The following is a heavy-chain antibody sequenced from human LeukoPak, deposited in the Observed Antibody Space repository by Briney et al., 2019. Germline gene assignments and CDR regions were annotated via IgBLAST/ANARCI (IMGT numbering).Heavy chain of an antibody. Sequence: GGSLRLSCAASGFTFSSYGMSWVRQAPGKGLEWVSTISSSAGNTYYADSVKGRFTISRDNSKNTLYLLMNSLRAEDTAVYYCAKVRAPLWGKDYWGQGTLVTVSS. CDR2: ISSSAGNT. CDR3: AKVRAPLWGKDY. D-gene: IGHD3-16*01. V-gene: IGHV3-23*01. CDR1: GFTFSSYG. J-gene: IGHJ4*02.